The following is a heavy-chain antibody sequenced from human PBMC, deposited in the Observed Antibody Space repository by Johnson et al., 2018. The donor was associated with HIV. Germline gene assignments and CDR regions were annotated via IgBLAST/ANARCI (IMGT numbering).Heavy chain of an antibody. CDR3: ATSYATGAFDI. CDR1: GFTFSTYA. J-gene: IGHJ3*02. CDR2: ISYDGSNK. V-gene: IGHV3-30*04. D-gene: IGHD3-16*01. Sequence: QVQLVESGGGVVQPGRSLRLSCAASGFTFSTYAMHWVRQAPGKGLEWVAVISYDGSNKYYADSVKGRFTISRDNSKNTLYLQMNSLRVEDTAVYYCATSYATGAFDIWGQGTMVTVSA.